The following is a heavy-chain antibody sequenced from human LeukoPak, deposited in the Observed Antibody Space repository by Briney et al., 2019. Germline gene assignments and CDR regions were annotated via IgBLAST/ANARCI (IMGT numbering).Heavy chain of an antibody. CDR3: ARRAGTGGRDYFDY. Sequence: SETLSLTCTVSGGSIRGYFWTWIRQPPGKGLEWIGYIYCSGSTNYNPSLKSRVTISVETSKNQFSLNLSSVTAADTAVYYCARRAGTGGRDYFDYWGQGTLVTVSS. V-gene: IGHV4-59*08. CDR2: IYCSGST. CDR1: GGSIRGYF. D-gene: IGHD3/OR15-3a*01. J-gene: IGHJ4*02.